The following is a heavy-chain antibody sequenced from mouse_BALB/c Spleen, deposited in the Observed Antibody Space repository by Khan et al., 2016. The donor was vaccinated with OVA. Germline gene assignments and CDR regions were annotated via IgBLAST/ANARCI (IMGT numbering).Heavy chain of an antibody. Sequence: EVEPVESGGGLVKPGGSLKLSCAASGFTFSSFVMSWVRQTPEKRLAWVATISSAGIYTYYPDSVKGRFTISRDNAKNILYLQMNSLRSEDTALYYCANGNYGWYASWGQGTLVTVSA. CDR3: ANGNYGWYAS. D-gene: IGHD2-1*01. CDR2: ISSAGIYT. CDR1: GFTFSSFV. V-gene: IGHV5-9-2*01. J-gene: IGHJ3*01.